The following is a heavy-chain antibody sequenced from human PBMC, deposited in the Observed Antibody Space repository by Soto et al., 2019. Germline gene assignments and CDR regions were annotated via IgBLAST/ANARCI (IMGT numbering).Heavy chain of an antibody. Sequence: ASVKVSCKTSGYTFTVNFIHWARQAPGQGLEWMGWVNPNSGVTKYAQRFQGRVTMTRDTSITTAYMELSSLTSDDTALYYCAREGFGSGGKWRGMEVWGQRTTVSVSS. J-gene: IGHJ6*01. CDR3: AREGFGSGGKWRGMEV. V-gene: IGHV1-2*02. CDR1: GYTFTVNF. D-gene: IGHD1-26*01. CDR2: VNPNSGVT.